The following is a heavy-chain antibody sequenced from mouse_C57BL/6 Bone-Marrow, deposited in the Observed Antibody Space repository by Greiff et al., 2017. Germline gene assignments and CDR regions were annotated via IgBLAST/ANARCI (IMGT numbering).Heavy chain of an antibody. CDR3: ATKGYSNYRGIAY. CDR1: GFSLTSYG. J-gene: IGHJ3*01. Sequence: VQRVESGPGLVAPSQSLSITCTVSGFSLTSYGVDWVRQPPGQGLEWLGVIWGGGSTNYNSALMSRLSISKDNSKSQVCLKMSSLQTDDTAMYYGATKGYSNYRGIAYWGQGTLVTVSA. CDR2: IWGGGST. D-gene: IGHD2-5*01. V-gene: IGHV2-9*01.